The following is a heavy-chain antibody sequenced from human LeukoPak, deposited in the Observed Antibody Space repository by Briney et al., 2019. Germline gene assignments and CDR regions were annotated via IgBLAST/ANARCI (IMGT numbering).Heavy chain of an antibody. J-gene: IGHJ5*02. D-gene: IGHD3-16*01. CDR2: IYTSGST. Sequence: SETLSLTCTVSGGSISTYYWSWIRQPPGKGLEWIGYIYTSGSTNYNPSLKSRVTISVDTSKNQFSLKLSSVTAADTAVYYCARHVWGLRFDPWGHGTLVTVSS. CDR1: GGSISTYY. V-gene: IGHV4-4*09. CDR3: ARHVWGLRFDP.